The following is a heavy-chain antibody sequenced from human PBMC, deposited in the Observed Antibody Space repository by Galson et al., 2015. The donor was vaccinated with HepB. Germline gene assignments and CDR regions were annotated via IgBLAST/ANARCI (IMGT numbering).Heavy chain of an antibody. D-gene: IGHD2-2*03. CDR3: ARDSDLRGKWILGVRGGFDI. V-gene: IGHV3-7*03. Sequence: SLRLSCAASGFTFSSYWMSWVRQAPGKGLEWVANIKQDGSEKYYVDSVKGRFTISRDNAKNSLYLQMNSLRAEDTAVYYCARDSDLRGKWILGVRGGFDIWGQGTMVTVSS. J-gene: IGHJ3*02. CDR2: IKQDGSEK. CDR1: GFTFSSYW.